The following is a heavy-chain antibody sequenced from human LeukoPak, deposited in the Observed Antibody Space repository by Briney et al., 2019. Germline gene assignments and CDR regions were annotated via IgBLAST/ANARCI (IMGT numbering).Heavy chain of an antibody. CDR2: INHSGST. Sequence: SETLSLTCAVYGGSFSGYYWSWIRQPPGKGLEWIGEINHSGSTNYNPSLKSRVTISVDTSKNQFSLKLSSVTAADTAVYYCARLNVDTAMVYIDYWGQGTLVTVSS. J-gene: IGHJ4*02. CDR1: GGSFSGYY. D-gene: IGHD5-18*01. V-gene: IGHV4-34*01. CDR3: ARLNVDTAMVYIDY.